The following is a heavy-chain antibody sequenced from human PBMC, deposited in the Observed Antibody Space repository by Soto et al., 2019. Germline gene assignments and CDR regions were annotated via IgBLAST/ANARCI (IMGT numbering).Heavy chain of an antibody. CDR3: AMGSGSYYNPTASDY. Sequence: SVKVSCKASGFTFTSSAVQWVRQARGQRLEWIGWIVVGSGNTNYAQKFQERVTITRDMSTSTAYMELSSLRSEDTAVYYCAMGSGSYYNPTASDYWGQGTLVTVSS. CDR1: GFTFTSSA. D-gene: IGHD3-10*01. CDR2: IVVGSGNT. J-gene: IGHJ4*02. V-gene: IGHV1-58*01.